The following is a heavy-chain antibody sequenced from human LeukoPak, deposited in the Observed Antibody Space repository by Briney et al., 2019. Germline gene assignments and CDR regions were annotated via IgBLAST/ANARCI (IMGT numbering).Heavy chain of an antibody. V-gene: IGHV4-30-2*01. J-gene: IGHJ4*02. CDR3: ARAGFRGGTFDY. Sequence: TLSLTCAVSGGSISSSNYYWSWIRQPPGKGLEWIGYIYHSGSTYYNPSLKSRVTISVDRSKNQFSLKLSSVTAADTAVYYCARAGFRGGTFDYWGQGTLVTVSS. CDR1: GGSISSSNYY. D-gene: IGHD3-16*01. CDR2: IYHSGST.